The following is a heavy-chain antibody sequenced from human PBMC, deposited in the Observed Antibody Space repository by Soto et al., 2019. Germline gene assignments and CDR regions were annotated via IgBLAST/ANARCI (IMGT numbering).Heavy chain of an antibody. CDR2: IWQDGSNK. D-gene: IGHD6-19*01. J-gene: IGHJ4*02. CDR1: GFTFSSYG. V-gene: IGHV3-33*01. CDR3: ASDEKTLGQWLAAASAPPCFVDY. Sequence: QVQLVESGGGVVQPGRSLRLSCAASGFTFSSYGMHWVRQAPGKGLEWVAVIWQDGSNKYYADSVKGRFTSSRDNSKNTLYLQMNSLRAEDTAVYYCASDEKTLGQWLAAASAPPCFVDYWGQGTLVTVSS.